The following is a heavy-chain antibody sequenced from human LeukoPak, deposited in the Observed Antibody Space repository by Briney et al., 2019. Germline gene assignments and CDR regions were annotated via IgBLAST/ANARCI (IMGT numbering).Heavy chain of an antibody. CDR2: IRSKTYGGTT. CDR1: GFTFGDYA. J-gene: IGHJ4*02. V-gene: IGHV3-49*04. Sequence: GGSLRLPCAASGFTFGDYAMSWVRQAPGKGLQWVGFIRSKTYGGTTEYAASVKGRFTISRDDSKSIAYLQMNSLKTEDTAVYYCGSGSYSTDWGQGTLVTVSS. D-gene: IGHD3-10*01. CDR3: GSGSYSTD.